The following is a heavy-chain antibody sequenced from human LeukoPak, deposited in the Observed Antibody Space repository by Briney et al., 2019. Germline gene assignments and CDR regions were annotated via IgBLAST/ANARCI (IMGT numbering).Heavy chain of an antibody. CDR2: ISAYNGNT. V-gene: IGHV1-18*01. D-gene: IGHD6-19*01. Sequence: ASVKVSCKASGYTFTSYGISWVRQAPGQGLEWMGWISAYNGNTNYAQKPQGRVTMTTDTSTSTAYMELRSLRSDDTAVYYCAREGYSSGILYYFDYWGQGTLVTVSS. CDR1: GYTFTSYG. CDR3: AREGYSSGILYYFDY. J-gene: IGHJ4*02.